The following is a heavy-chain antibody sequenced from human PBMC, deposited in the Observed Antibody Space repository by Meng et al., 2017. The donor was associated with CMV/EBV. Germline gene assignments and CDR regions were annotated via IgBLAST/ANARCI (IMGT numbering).Heavy chain of an antibody. Sequence: QGKRKESGRWGVKRSFTRPSTCIVPGDTIKCCDWGWIWQHQGKGLEVIGRIYTRGSTNHNPALKSRVTMSVVTSKNPFSLKLSSVTAADTAVYYCASVFPPLAAADYWQNNWFDSWGQGTLVTVSS. CDR1: GDTIKCCD. CDR3: ASVFPPLAAADYWQNNWFDS. V-gene: IGHV4-4*07. CDR2: IYTRGST. J-gene: IGHJ5*01. D-gene: IGHD6-13*01.